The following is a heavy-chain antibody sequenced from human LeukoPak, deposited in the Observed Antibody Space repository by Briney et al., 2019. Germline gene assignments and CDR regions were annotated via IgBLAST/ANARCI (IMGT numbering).Heavy chain of an antibody. Sequence: TGESLRLSCAASGFIFCDYYISWIRQAPGKVLEWVSYISSSGSTIYYADSVKGRFTISRDYAKNSLYLQMNSLRAEDTAVYYCARDQIQLWFGELFANKWVYYYYGMDVWGQGTTVTVSS. V-gene: IGHV3-11*01. CDR2: ISSSGSTI. J-gene: IGHJ6*02. CDR3: ARDQIQLWFGELFANKWVYYYYGMDV. CDR1: GFIFCDYY. D-gene: IGHD3-10*01.